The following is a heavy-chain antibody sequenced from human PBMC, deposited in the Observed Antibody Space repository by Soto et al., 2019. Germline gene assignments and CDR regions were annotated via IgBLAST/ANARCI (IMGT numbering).Heavy chain of an antibody. CDR3: AKGVMYSTTGWAV. Sequence: GGSLRLSCAASGFPFSEYGMTWVRQAPGRGLEWVSAMTGRGGSIHYAESVRGRFIISRDNSKNTLYLQMDRLRAGDAAVYYCAKGVMYSTTGWAVWGQGRTVTV. J-gene: IGHJ6*02. V-gene: IGHV3-23*01. CDR1: GFPFSEYG. D-gene: IGHD2-15*01. CDR2: MTGRGGSI.